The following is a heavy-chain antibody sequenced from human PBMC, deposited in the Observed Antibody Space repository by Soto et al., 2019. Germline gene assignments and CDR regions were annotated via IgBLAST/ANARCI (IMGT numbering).Heavy chain of an antibody. D-gene: IGHD3-9*01. CDR3: ARVNSATGSLHFDH. CDR1: TFNFTSYS. Sequence: EVQLVESGGGLVKPGGSLRLTCAGSTFNFTSYSLNWVRQAPGKGLEWVSSISATSTYIFYADSVKGRFTISRDNAENSVPLKIYRLRAADTAHYYCARVNSATGSLHFDHWGQGTLVTVSS. J-gene: IGHJ4*02. V-gene: IGHV3-21*01. CDR2: ISATSTYI.